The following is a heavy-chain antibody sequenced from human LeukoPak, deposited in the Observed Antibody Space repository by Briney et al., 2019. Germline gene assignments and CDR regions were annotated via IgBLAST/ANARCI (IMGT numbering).Heavy chain of an antibody. J-gene: IGHJ5*02. CDR3: AKVHYDSSGLGPDWFDP. CDR1: GFTFSRYG. CDR2: ISYDGSNK. D-gene: IGHD3-22*01. Sequence: GGSLRLSCAASGFTFSRYGMHWVRQAPGKGLEWVAVISYDGSNKYYADSVKGRFTISRDNSKNTLYLQMNSLRAEDTAVYYCAKVHYDSSGLGPDWFDPWGQGTLVTVSS. V-gene: IGHV3-30*18.